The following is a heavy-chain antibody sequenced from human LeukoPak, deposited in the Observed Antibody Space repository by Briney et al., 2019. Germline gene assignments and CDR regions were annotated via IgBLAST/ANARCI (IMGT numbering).Heavy chain of an antibody. J-gene: IGHJ4*02. CDR1: GFTFSSYA. V-gene: IGHV3-9*01. Sequence: GGSLRLSCGASGFTFSSYAMSWVRQAPGKGLEWVSGISWNSNTIGYADSVKGRFTISRDNAKHSLYLQMNSLRPEDTALYYCAKDIVGSAMTGIDYWGQGTLVTVSS. CDR3: AKDIVGSAMTGIDY. D-gene: IGHD1-1*01. CDR2: ISWNSNTI.